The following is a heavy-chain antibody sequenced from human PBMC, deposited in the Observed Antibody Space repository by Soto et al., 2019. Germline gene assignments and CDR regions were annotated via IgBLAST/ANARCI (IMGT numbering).Heavy chain of an antibody. CDR3: ARVAYYYDSSGYFY. CDR2: ISSSSSTI. D-gene: IGHD3-22*01. V-gene: IGHV3-48*01. J-gene: IGHJ4*02. CDR1: GFTFSSYS. Sequence: HPGGSLRLSCAASGFTFSSYSMNWVRQAPGKGLEWVSYISSSSSTIYYADSVKGRFTISRDNAKNSLYLQMNSLRAEDTAVYYCARVAYYYDSSGYFYWGQGTLVTVSS.